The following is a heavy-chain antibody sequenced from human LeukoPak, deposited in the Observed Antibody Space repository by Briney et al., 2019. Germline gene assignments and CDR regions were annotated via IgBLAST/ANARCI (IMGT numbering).Heavy chain of an antibody. CDR3: AKDITTLID. D-gene: IGHD3-22*01. J-gene: IGHJ4*02. V-gene: IGHV3-23*01. CDR2: ISTSGGST. Sequence: GGSLRLSCAASAFTFCSYAMSWVRPAPGKGLEWVSAISTSGGSTYYADSVKGRFTISRVNSKNTLYLQMNSRRAEDTAVYYCAKDITTLIDWGQGTLVTVSS. CDR1: AFTFCSYA.